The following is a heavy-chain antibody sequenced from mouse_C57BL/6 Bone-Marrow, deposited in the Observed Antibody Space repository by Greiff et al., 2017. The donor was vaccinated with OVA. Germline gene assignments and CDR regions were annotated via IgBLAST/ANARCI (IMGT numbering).Heavy chain of an antibody. D-gene: IGHD2-14*01. J-gene: IGHJ1*03. CDR3: AFACDRSYRYVDV. Sequence: VQLQQSGPELVKPGASVKISCKASGYSFTDYNMNWVKQSNGKSLEWIGVINPNYGTTSYNKKFKGKATLTVDQSSSTAYMQLNSLTSEDSAVDYCAFACDRSYRYVDVWGTGTTVTVSS. CDR2: INPNYGTT. V-gene: IGHV1-39*01. CDR1: GYSFTDYN.